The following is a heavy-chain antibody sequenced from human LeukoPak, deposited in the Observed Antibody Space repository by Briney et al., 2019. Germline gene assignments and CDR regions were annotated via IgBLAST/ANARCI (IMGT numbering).Heavy chain of an antibody. D-gene: IGHD5-18*01. CDR2: IGSGGGNT. CDR1: GFTFSNYA. V-gene: IGHV3-23*01. CDR3: VKGQNTTMGSYYFDS. J-gene: IGHJ4*02. Sequence: GGSLGLSCAASGFTFSNYAMTWVRQAPGKGLEWVSAIGSGGGNTYYADSVKGRFTISRDNSRNTLYLQMNSLRAEDTAVYFCVKGQNTTMGSYYFDSWGQGTLVTVSS.